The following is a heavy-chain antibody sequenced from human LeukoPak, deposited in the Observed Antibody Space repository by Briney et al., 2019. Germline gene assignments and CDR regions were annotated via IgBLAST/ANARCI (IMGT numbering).Heavy chain of an antibody. J-gene: IGHJ4*02. D-gene: IGHD4-17*01. Sequence: PGGSLRLSCAASGFTFSSYAMSWVRQAPGKGLEWVSYISTTSDTIYYADSVKGRFTISRDNAKNSLFLQMSSLRAEDTAVYYCARDLYGDYFAYWGQGTPVTVSS. CDR3: ARDLYGDYFAY. CDR2: ISTTSDTI. CDR1: GFTFSSYA. V-gene: IGHV3-48*01.